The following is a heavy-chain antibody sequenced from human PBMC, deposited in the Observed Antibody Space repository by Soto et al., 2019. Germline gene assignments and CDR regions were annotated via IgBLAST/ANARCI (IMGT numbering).Heavy chain of an antibody. V-gene: IGHV1-69*13. CDR3: ASRGIAAAGNAFDI. CDR1: GGTFSSYA. D-gene: IGHD6-13*01. CDR2: IIPIFGTA. Sequence: SVKVSCKASGGTFSSYAISWVRQAPGQGLEWMGGIIPIFGTANYAQKFQGRVTITADESTSTAYMELSSLRSEDTAVYYCASRGIAAAGNAFDIWGQGTMVTVSS. J-gene: IGHJ3*02.